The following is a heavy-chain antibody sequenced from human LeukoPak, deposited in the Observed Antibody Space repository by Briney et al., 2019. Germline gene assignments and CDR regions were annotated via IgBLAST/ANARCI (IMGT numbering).Heavy chain of an antibody. V-gene: IGHV5-51*01. J-gene: IGHJ5*02. D-gene: IGHD3-10*01. CDR2: IYPGDSDT. CDR1: GYSFTSYW. Sequence: GESLRISCKGSGYSFTSYWIGWVRQMPGKGLEWMGIIYPGDSDTRYGPSFQGQVTISADKSISTAYLQWSSLKASDTAMYYCARLSGPITMPGGFDPWGQGTLVTVSS. CDR3: ARLSGPITMPGGFDP.